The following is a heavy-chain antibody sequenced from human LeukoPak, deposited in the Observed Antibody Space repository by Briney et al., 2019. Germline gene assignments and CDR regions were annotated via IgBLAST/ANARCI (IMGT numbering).Heavy chain of an antibody. D-gene: IGHD1-1*01. CDR3: ARDLGAWDDVDY. CDR2: ISGSGGST. J-gene: IGHJ4*02. CDR1: GFTFSRYG. Sequence: PGGSLRLSCVASGFTFSRYGMTWVRQAPGKGLQWVSAISGSGGSTYYADSVKGRFTISRDNSKNTLYLQINGLRAEDTAVYYCARDLGAWDDVDYWGQGTLVTVSS. V-gene: IGHV3-23*01.